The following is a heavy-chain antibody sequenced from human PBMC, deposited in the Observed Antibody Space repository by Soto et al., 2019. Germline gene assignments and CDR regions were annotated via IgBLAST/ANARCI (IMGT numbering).Heavy chain of an antibody. V-gene: IGHV2-5*02. J-gene: IGHJ3*02. Sequence: QITLKESGPTLVKPTQTLTLTCTFSGFSLSTSGVGVGWIRQPPGKALEWLALIYWDDDKRYSPSLKSRLTITKDTSKNQVVLTMTNMDPVDTATYYCAHRLIIGAGLHYGDYVAFDIWGQGTMVTVSS. D-gene: IGHD4-17*01. CDR1: GFSLSTSGVG. CDR2: IYWDDDK. CDR3: AHRLIIGAGLHYGDYVAFDI.